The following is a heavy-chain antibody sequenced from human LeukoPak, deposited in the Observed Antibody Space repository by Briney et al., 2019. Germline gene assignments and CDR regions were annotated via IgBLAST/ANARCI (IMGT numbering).Heavy chain of an antibody. V-gene: IGHV3-7*01. CDR1: GFTFSSYW. Sequence: GGSLRLSCAASGFTFSSYWMSWVRQAPGKGLEWVANIKQDGSEKYYVDSVKGRFTISRDNAKNSLYLQMNSLRADDTAVYYCARDRVATIDGGLFDYWGQGTLVTVSS. J-gene: IGHJ4*02. CDR2: IKQDGSEK. D-gene: IGHD5-12*01. CDR3: ARDRVATIDGGLFDY.